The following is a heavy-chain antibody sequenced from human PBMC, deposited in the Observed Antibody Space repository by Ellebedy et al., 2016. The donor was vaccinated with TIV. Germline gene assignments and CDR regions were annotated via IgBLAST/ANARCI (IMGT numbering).Heavy chain of an antibody. D-gene: IGHD3-10*01. CDR3: AREVRASPY. CDR2: ISGSGVRT. J-gene: IGHJ4*01. CDR1: GFTFSTYG. V-gene: IGHV3-23*01. Sequence: GESLKISXAASGFTFSTYGMIWVRQAPGKGLQWVSAISGSGVRTYYADSVKGRFTISRDNAKNSVYLQMNSLRAEDTAVYYCAREVRASPYWGHGTLVTVSS.